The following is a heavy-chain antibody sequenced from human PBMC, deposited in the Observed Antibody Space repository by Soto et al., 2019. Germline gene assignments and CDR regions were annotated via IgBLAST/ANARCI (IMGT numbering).Heavy chain of an antibody. CDR2: IYWDNAK. D-gene: IGHD1-7*01. J-gene: IGHJ4*02. CDR3: AHTNYDGSWYLDS. V-gene: IGHV2-5*02. CDR1: GSSLGTTGVG. Sequence: QITLKESGPTLVKPTQTLTLTCTFSGSSLGTTGVGVGWIRQPPGEALEWLALIYWDNAKRYSPSLKSRLTXPXDNXKNQVVLTLTDMDPVDTATYFCAHTNYDGSWYLDSWGQGILVTVSS.